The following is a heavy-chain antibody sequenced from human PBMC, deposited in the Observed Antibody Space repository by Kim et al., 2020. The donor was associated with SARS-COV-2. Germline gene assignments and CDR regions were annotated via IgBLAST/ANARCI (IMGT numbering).Heavy chain of an antibody. CDR1: GYTFTSYG. CDR2: ISAYNGNT. J-gene: IGHJ4*02. CDR3: ARDSRLVVTTVTPFGDYFDY. Sequence: ASVKVSCKASGYTFTSYGISWVRQAPGQGLEWMGWISAYNGNTNYAQKLQGRVTMTTDTSTSTAYMELRSLRSDDTAVYYCARDSRLVVTTVTPFGDYFDYWGQGTLVTVSS. V-gene: IGHV1-18*04. D-gene: IGHD4-17*01.